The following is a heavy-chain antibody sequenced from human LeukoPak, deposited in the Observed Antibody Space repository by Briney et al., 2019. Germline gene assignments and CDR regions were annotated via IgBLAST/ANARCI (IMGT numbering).Heavy chain of an antibody. CDR1: AGAFSGYY. D-gene: IGHD3-16*02. Sequence: PSETLSLTCAVYAGAFSGYYWGWIRQPPGKGLEWLGEVSHSGSTNYNPTLKSRVAISVDTSKNQFSLKLSSVTAADTAVYYCARGFRDVWGSYPLTTSNYYMDVWGKGTTVTVSS. CDR2: VSHSGST. CDR3: ARGFRDVWGSYPLTTSNYYMDV. V-gene: IGHV4-34*01. J-gene: IGHJ6*03.